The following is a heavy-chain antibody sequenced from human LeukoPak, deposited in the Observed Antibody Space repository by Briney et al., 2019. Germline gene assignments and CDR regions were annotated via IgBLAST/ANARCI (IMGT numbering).Heavy chain of an antibody. D-gene: IGHD2-2*01. J-gene: IGHJ5*02. CDR3: ARVGRDCSSINCYWEDWFDP. Sequence: VASVKVSCKASGYGFTSYGITWVREAPGQGPEWLGWISGSTGNTHYAQNVQGRVTMTTDTATSTAYMELRSLGSDDTALYYCARVGRDCSSINCYWEDWFDPWGQGTLDIVSS. V-gene: IGHV1-18*01. CDR2: ISGSTGNT. CDR1: GYGFTSYG.